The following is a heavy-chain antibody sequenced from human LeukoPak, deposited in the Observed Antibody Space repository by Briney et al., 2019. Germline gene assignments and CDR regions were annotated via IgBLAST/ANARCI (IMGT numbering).Heavy chain of an antibody. CDR1: GFTFSSYS. CDR3: ARGTRYCSSTSCSFNWFDP. D-gene: IGHD2-2*01. CDR2: ISSSSSYI. Sequence: PGGSLRLSCAASGFTFSSYSMNWVRQAPGKGLEWVSSISSSSSYIYYADSVKGRFTISRDNAKNSLYLQMNSLRAEDTAVYYCARGTRYCSSTSCSFNWFDPWGQGTLVTVSS. J-gene: IGHJ5*02. V-gene: IGHV3-21*01.